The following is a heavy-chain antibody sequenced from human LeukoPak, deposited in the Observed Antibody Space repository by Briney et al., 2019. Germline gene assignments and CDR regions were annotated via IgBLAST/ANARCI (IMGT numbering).Heavy chain of an antibody. Sequence: SETLSLTCAVYGGSFSGYYWSWIRQPPGKGPEWIGEINHSGSTNYNPSLKSRVTISVDTSKNQFSLKLSSVTAADTAVYYCARIGDDYYDSSGPPRDYWGQGILVTVSS. CDR2: INHSGST. CDR1: GGSFSGYY. D-gene: IGHD3-22*01. V-gene: IGHV4-34*01. J-gene: IGHJ4*02. CDR3: ARIGDDYYDSSGPPRDY.